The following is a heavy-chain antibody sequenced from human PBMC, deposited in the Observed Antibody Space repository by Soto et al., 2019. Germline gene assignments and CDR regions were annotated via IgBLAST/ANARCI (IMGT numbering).Heavy chain of an antibody. CDR3: VAGIDY. J-gene: IGHJ4*02. Sequence: SETLSLTCRVSGGSIANSSYYWGWIRQPPGKGLEWIGSIYYSGSTYYNPSLKSRGTIAVDTSKNQFSLSLRSVTAADAATYYCVAGIDYWGQGTQVTVSS. CDR1: GGSIANSSYY. D-gene: IGHD1-26*01. CDR2: IYYSGST. V-gene: IGHV4-39*01.